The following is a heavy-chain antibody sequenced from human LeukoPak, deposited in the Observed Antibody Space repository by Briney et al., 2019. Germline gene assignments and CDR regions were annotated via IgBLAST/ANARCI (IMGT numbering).Heavy chain of an antibody. D-gene: IGHD6-13*01. V-gene: IGHV4-59*12. CDR2: IYYSGST. Sequence: PSETLSLTCTVSGGSISSYYWSWIRQPPGKGLEWIGYIYYSGSTNYNPSLKSRVTISVDTSKNQFSLKLSSVTAADTAVYYCARARAAATFLDYWGQGTLVTVSS. J-gene: IGHJ4*02. CDR1: GGSISSYY. CDR3: ARARAAATFLDY.